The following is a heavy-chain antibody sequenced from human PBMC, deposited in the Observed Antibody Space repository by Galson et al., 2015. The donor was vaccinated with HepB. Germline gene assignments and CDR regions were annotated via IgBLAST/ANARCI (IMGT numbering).Heavy chain of an antibody. D-gene: IGHD3-22*01. V-gene: IGHV7-4-1*02. CDR3: ARAEGSGYYYVGY. Sequence: SVKVSCKASGYTFSRYGMNWVRQAPGQGPEWMGRTNTNTGNPTYAQGFTGRFVFSLDTSVSTAYLQINSLKAEDTAVYYCARAEGSGYYYVGYWGQGTLVTVSS. J-gene: IGHJ4*02. CDR2: TNTNTGNP. CDR1: GYTFSRYG.